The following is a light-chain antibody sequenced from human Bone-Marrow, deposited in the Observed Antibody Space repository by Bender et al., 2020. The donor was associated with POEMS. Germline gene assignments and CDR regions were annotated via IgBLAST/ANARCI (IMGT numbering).Light chain of an antibody. Sequence: SYELTQPPSVSVSPGQTGIITCSGDKLGDKHVAWYQQKTGQSPLLVIYSDTRRPSGIPERFSGSNSGNTATLTISGTQAMDEADYYCQAWDTSTGGAVFGGGTKLTV. CDR3: QAWDTSTGGAV. CDR1: KLGDKH. J-gene: IGLJ2*01. V-gene: IGLV3-1*01. CDR2: SDT.